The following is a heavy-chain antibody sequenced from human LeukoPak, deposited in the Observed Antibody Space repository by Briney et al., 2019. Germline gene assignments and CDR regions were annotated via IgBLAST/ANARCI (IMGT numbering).Heavy chain of an antibody. V-gene: IGHV4-34*01. CDR2: INHSGST. CDR1: GGSFSGYY. CDR3: ARGFAPDY. Sequence: SETLSLTCAVYGGSFSGYYWSWIRQPPGKGLEWIGEINHSGSTNYNPSLKSRVTISVDTSKNQFSLKLSTVTAADTAVYYCARGFAPDYWGQGTLVTVSS. J-gene: IGHJ4*02.